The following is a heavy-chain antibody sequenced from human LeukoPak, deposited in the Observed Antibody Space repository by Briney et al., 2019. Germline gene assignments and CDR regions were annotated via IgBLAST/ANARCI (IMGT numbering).Heavy chain of an antibody. Sequence: SETLSLTXTVSGGSISSYYWSWIRQPAGKGMEWIGRIYTSGSTNYNPSLKSRVTMSVDTSKNQFSLKLSSVTAADTAVYYCARETPMDCSSTSCYLRIPIILDYWGQGTLVTVSS. CDR2: IYTSGST. D-gene: IGHD2-2*01. J-gene: IGHJ4*02. V-gene: IGHV4-4*07. CDR1: GGSISSYY. CDR3: ARETPMDCSSTSCYLRIPIILDY.